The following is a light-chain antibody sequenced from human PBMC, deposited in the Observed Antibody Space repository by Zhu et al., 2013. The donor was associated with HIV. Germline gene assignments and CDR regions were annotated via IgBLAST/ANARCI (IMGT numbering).Light chain of an antibody. J-gene: IGLJ2*01. CDR2: DDN. Sequence: SYVLTQSTSVSVAPGKTARITCGGNNIGTKSVHWYRQKAGQAPVLVIYDDNDRPSGIPERFSGSNSGNTATLTISRVEDGDEADYYCQVWDRSTNHVVFGGGTKVTVL. CDR1: NIGTKS. CDR3: QVWDRSTNHVV. V-gene: IGLV3-21*04.